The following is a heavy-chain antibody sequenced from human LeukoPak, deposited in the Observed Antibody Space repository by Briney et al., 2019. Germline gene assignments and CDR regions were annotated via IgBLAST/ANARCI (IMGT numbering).Heavy chain of an antibody. V-gene: IGHV3-21*01. Sequence: PGGSLRLSCKASGFNFSSYRLIWVRQAPGKGLEWVSSISSGRFYIYYGDSVKGRFTISRDNAKNSLYLQMNSLRAEDTAIYYCARDVAYYYDTSSYYWGQGTLVTVSS. CDR3: ARDVAYYYDTSSYY. D-gene: IGHD3-22*01. CDR1: GFNFSSYR. J-gene: IGHJ4*02. CDR2: ISSGRFYI.